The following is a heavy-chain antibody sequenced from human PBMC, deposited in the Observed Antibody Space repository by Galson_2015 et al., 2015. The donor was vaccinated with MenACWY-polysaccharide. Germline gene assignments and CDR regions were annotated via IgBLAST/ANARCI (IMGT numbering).Heavy chain of an antibody. J-gene: IGHJ4*02. D-gene: IGHD1-20*01. Sequence: SLRLSCAASGFTFSNYWMSWVRQAPGKGLEWVANIKQDGSAEYYVDSVRGRFTISRDNAKNSVYLQMSSLRAEDTAVYYCARDNWDGYWGQGTLVTASS. CDR3: ARDNWDGY. CDR1: GFTFSNYW. V-gene: IGHV3-7*01. CDR2: IKQDGSAE.